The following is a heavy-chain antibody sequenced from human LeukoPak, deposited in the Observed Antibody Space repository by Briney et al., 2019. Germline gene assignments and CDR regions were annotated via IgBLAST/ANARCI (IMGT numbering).Heavy chain of an antibody. CDR3: AQDVGGSGGYPPEY. D-gene: IGHD3-10*01. CDR1: GFTFSSYA. V-gene: IGHV3-23*01. J-gene: IGHJ4*02. CDR2: ISGSGGNT. Sequence: GGSLRLSCAASGFTFSSYAMIWVRQAPGKGLEWVSAISGSGGNTYYADSVKGRFTISRDNSKNTLYLQMNSLRAEDTAVYNCAQDVGGSGGYPPEYWGQGTLVTVSS.